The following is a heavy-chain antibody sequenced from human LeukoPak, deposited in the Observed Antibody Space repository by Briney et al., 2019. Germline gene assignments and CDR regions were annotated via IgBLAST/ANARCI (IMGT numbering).Heavy chain of an antibody. J-gene: IGHJ5*02. V-gene: IGHV3-13*01. CDR2: IGARGDT. CDR1: GFTFSTYD. CDR3: ARGAREEFDP. Sequence: GGSLRLSCAASGFTFSTYDMHWVRQATGKGLEWVSGIGARGDTYYSGSVKGRFTISRENAKNSLYLQMNSLRAGDTALYYCARGAREEFDPWGQGTLVTVSS.